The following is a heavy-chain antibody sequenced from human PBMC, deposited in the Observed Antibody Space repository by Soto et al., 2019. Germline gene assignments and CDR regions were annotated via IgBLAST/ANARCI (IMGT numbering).Heavy chain of an antibody. D-gene: IGHD4-4*01. V-gene: IGHV3-23*01. CDR3: AKDGGTTVTTGLDY. Sequence: GGSLGLSCAAFGFTFSSYAMSWVRQAPGKGLEWVSAISGSGGSTYYADSVKGRFTISRDNSKNTLYLQMNSLRAEDTAVYYCAKDGGTTVTTGLDYWGQGTLVTVSS. CDR1: GFTFSSYA. CDR2: ISGSGGST. J-gene: IGHJ4*02.